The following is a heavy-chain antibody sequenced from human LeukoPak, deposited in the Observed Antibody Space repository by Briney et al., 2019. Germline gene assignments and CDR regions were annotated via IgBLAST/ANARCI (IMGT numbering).Heavy chain of an antibody. CDR1: GYTFTSYG. CDR3: ARYHGDYSYYYYGMDV. V-gene: IGHV1-18*01. J-gene: IGHJ6*02. CDR2: ISAYNGNT. D-gene: IGHD4-17*01. Sequence: GASVKVSCKASGYTFTSYGISWVRQAPGQGLEWMGWISAYNGNTNYAQKLQGRVTMTTDTSTSTAYMELRSLRSGDTAVYYCARYHGDYSYYYYGMDVWGQGTTVTVSS.